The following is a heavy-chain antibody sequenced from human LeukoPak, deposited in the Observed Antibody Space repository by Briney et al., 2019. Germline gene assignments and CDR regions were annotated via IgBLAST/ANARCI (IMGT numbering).Heavy chain of an antibody. D-gene: IGHD3-9*01. CDR3: AMGILTGYYMVY. Sequence: ASVKVSCKASGYTFTSYGISWVRQAPGQGLEWMGIINSSGGSTSYAQKFQGRVTMTRDTSTSTVYMELSSLRSEDTAVYYCAMGILTGYYMVYWDQGTLVTVSS. V-gene: IGHV1-46*01. CDR2: INSSGGST. CDR1: GYTFTSYG. J-gene: IGHJ4*02.